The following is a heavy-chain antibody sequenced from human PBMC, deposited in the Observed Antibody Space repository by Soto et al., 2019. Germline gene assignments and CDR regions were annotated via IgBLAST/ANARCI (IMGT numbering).Heavy chain of an antibody. V-gene: IGHV4-31*03. J-gene: IGHJ6*02. Sequence: SETLSLTCTVSGGSISSGGYYWSWIRQHPGKGLGWIGYIYYSGSTYYNPSLKGRVTISVDTSKNQFSLKLSSVTAADTAVYYCARGVPAAMYYYYGMDVWGQGTTVTVSS. CDR3: ARGVPAAMYYYYGMDV. CDR2: IYYSGST. CDR1: GGSISSGGYY. D-gene: IGHD2-2*01.